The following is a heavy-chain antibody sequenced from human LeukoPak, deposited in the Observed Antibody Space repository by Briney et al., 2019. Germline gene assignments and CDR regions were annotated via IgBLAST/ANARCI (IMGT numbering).Heavy chain of an antibody. V-gene: IGHV3-13*01. D-gene: IGHD3-10*01. J-gene: IGHJ2*01. CDR3: ARGPRMVRGVIIGPGISWYFDL. Sequence: GGSLRLSCAASGFTFSSYDMHWVRQATGKGQEWVSAIGTAGDTYYPGSVKGRFTISRENAKNSLYLQMNSLRAGDTAVYYCARGPRMVRGVIIGPGISWYFDLWGRGTLVTVSS. CDR2: IGTAGDT. CDR1: GFTFSSYD.